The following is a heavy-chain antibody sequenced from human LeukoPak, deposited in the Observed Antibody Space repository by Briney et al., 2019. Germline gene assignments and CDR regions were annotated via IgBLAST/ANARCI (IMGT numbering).Heavy chain of an antibody. D-gene: IGHD4-17*01. Sequence: GGSLRLSCAASGFTFSSYWMSWVRQAPGKGLEWVANINQDGGEKYYVDSVKGRFTISRDNGKNSLYLQMKSLRAEDTAVYYCARAGSVTTVTTKPHWYFDLWGRGTLVTVSS. CDR1: GFTFSSYW. J-gene: IGHJ2*01. CDR2: INQDGGEK. V-gene: IGHV3-7*01. CDR3: ARAGSVTTVTTKPHWYFDL.